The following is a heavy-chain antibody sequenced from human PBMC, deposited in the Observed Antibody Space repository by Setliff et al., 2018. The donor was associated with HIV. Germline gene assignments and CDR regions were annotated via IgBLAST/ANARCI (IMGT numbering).Heavy chain of an antibody. CDR1: GGSISSGAYF. V-gene: IGHV4-61*09. CDR3: ARAYGGNSNWFDP. D-gene: IGHD3-10*01. CDR2: FYTSGGT. J-gene: IGHJ5*02. Sequence: SETLSLTCAVSGGSISSGAYFWSWIRQPAGKGLEYIGHFYTSGGTNYNPSLKSRVTISLDTSKNQFSLKLSSVTAADTAVYYCARAYGGNSNWFDPWGQGTLVTVS.